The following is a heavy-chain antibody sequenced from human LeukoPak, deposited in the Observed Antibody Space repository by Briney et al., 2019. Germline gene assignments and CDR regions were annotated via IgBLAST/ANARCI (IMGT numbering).Heavy chain of an antibody. CDR2: MNPNSGNT. V-gene: IGHV1-8*03. D-gene: IGHD5-24*01. Sequence: ASVTVSCKASGYTFTSYDINWVREATGQGLEWMGWMNPNSGNTGYAQKFQGRVTITRNTSISTAYMELSSLRSEDTAVYYCARGVNVEMPTILDFDYWGQGTLVTVSS. CDR3: ARGVNVEMPTILDFDY. CDR1: GYTFTSYD. J-gene: IGHJ4*02.